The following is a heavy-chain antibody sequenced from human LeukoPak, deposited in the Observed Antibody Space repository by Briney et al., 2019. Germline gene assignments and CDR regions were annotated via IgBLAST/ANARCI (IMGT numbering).Heavy chain of an antibody. CDR3: ASGGFCGSTTCYPNWFDL. D-gene: IGHD2-2*01. Sequence: SETLSLTCTVSGGSISSYYWSWIRQPPGKGLEWIGYISYSGSTNYNPSLKSRVTISIDTSKNQFSLKLSSVTAVDTAVYYCASGGFCGSTTCYPNWFDLWGQGTLVTVSS. CDR2: ISYSGST. CDR1: GGSISSYY. V-gene: IGHV4-59*01. J-gene: IGHJ5*02.